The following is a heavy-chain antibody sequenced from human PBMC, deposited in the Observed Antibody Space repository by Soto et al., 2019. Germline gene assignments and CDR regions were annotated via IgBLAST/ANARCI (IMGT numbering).Heavy chain of an antibody. CDR3: ARGRDCSGGSCYSVN. J-gene: IGHJ4*02. CDR2: ISSSSSYI. V-gene: IGHV3-21*01. CDR1: GFTFSSYS. Sequence: EVQLVESGGGLVKPGGSLRLSCAASGFTFSSYSMNWVRQAPGKGLEWVSSISSSSSYIYYADSVKGRFTISRDNAKNSLYLQMNSMRAEDTAVYYCARGRDCSGGSCYSVNWGQGTLVTVSS. D-gene: IGHD2-15*01.